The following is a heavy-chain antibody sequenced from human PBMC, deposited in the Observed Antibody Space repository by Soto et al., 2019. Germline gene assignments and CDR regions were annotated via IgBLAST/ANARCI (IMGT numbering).Heavy chain of an antibody. CDR2: INHSGST. Sequence: SETLSLACAVYGGSFSGYYWSWIRQPPGKGLEWIGEINHSGSTNYNPSLKSRVTISVDTSKNQFSLKLSSVAAADTALYYCARIYCSGGSCYHNAFDIWGQGTMVTVSS. V-gene: IGHV4-34*01. CDR3: ARIYCSGGSCYHNAFDI. J-gene: IGHJ3*02. D-gene: IGHD2-15*01. CDR1: GGSFSGYY.